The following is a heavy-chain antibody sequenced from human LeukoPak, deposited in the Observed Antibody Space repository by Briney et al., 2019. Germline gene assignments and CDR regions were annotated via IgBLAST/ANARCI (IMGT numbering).Heavy chain of an antibody. V-gene: IGHV3-30*18. D-gene: IGHD3-22*01. CDR1: GFSFSNYG. J-gene: IGHJ4*02. Sequence: AGSLSLSCAVSGFSFSNYGMHWVRQAQGKGLEWVAVISYDGSNKYYAGSVKGRLTISRDNSKNTLYLQMNSLRAEDTAVYYCAEDEYYDSSGYYDYWGQGTLVTVSS. CDR2: ISYDGSNK. CDR3: AEDEYYDSSGYYDY.